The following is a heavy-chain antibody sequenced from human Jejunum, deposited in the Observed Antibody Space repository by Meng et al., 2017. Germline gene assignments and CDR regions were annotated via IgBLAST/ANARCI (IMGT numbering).Heavy chain of an antibody. J-gene: IGHJ4*02. D-gene: IGHD5-24*01. V-gene: IGHV4-34*01. CDR2: IHHSGST. CDR1: GASLSPNY. CDR3: AKQGVHMADY. Sequence: SETLSLTCAVYGASLSPNYWTWIRQPPGKGLEWIGEIHHSGSTKYNPSLKSRLTMSVDTSKNQLSLRLNSVAAADTAVYYCAKQGVHMADYWGQGTLVTVSS.